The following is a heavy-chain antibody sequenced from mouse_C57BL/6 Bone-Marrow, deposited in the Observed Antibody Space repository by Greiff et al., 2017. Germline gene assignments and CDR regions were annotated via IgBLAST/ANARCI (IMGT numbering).Heavy chain of an antibody. CDR2: IWSGGST. CDR1: GFSLTSYG. Sequence: VQLQQSGPGLVQPSQSLSITCTVSGFSLTSYGVHWVRQSPGKGLEWLGVIWSGGSTDYNAAFISRLSISKDNAKSQVFFKMNSLQADDTAIYYCARESGSYSNYEAWCAYWGQGTLVTVSA. V-gene: IGHV2-2*01. J-gene: IGHJ3*01. CDR3: ARESGSYSNYEAWCAY. D-gene: IGHD2-5*01.